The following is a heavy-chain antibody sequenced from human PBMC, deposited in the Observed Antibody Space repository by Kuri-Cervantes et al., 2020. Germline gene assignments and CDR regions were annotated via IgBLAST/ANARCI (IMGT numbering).Heavy chain of an antibody. J-gene: IGHJ4*02. CDR2: ISSSGNYI. V-gene: IGHV3-21*01. CDR1: GLTFSSYA. CDR3: ARVDPLYWALLDY. Sequence: GESLKISCEASGLTFSSYAMSWVRQAPGKGLEWVSYISSSGNYIYYVDSVKGRFTISRDNAKNSLYLQMNSLRAEDTSVYYCARVDPLYWALLDYWGQGTLVTVSS. D-gene: IGHD2-2*02.